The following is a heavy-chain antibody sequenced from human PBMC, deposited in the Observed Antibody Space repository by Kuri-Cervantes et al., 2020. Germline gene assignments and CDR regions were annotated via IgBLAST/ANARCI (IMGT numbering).Heavy chain of an antibody. V-gene: IGHV3-33*01. J-gene: IGHJ6*02. Sequence: GESLKISCAASGFTFSSYGMHWVRQAPGKGLEWVAVIWYDGSNKYYADSVKGRFTISRDNAKNSLYLQMNSLRAEDTAVYYCAREDTRGMDVWGQGTTVTVSS. CDR3: AREDTRGMDV. CDR1: GFTFSSYG. CDR2: IWYDGSNK. D-gene: IGHD5-18*01.